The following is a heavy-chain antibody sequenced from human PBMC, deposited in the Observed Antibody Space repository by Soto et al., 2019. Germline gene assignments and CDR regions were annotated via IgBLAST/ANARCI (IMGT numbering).Heavy chain of an antibody. J-gene: IGHJ4*02. D-gene: IGHD5-12*01. CDR2: IYHSGST. CDR3: AAGGGLPRYY. Sequence: QLQLQESGSGLVKPSQTLSLTCAVSGGSISSGGYSWIWIRQPPGKGLEWIGYIYHSGSTYYNPSLKGRVTISVDRSKNQFSLKLSSVTAADPAVYYCAAGGGLPRYYWCQGTLVTVS. CDR1: GGSISSGGYS. V-gene: IGHV4-30-2*01.